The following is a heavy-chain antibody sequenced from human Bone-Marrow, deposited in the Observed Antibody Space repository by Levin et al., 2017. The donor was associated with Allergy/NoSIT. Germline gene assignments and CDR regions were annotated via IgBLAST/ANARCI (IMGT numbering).Heavy chain of an antibody. CDR3: ARDAIITAALDV. CDR1: GGSVSSDSFY. V-gene: IGHV4-61*01. D-gene: IGHD6-13*01. J-gene: IGHJ6*04. CDR2: VYYTASF. Sequence: SETLSLTCTVSGGSVSSDSFYWTWIRQPPGTGLEWIGYVYYTASFNYNPSLKSRVTISLDTSKNQFSLKLSSVTAADTAVYYCARDAIITAALDVWGKGTSVTVSS.